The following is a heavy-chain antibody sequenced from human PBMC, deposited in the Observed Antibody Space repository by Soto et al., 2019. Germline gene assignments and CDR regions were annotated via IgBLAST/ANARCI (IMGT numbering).Heavy chain of an antibody. CDR3: VKDGWSSQTYFDY. CDR2: ISSNGGST. D-gene: IGHD2-15*01. Sequence: PGGSLRLSCSASGFTFSSYAMHWVRQAPGKGLEYVSAISSNGGSTYYADSVKGRFTISRDNSKNTLYLQMSSLRAEDTAVYYCVKDGWSSQTYFDYWGQGTLVTVSS. J-gene: IGHJ4*02. CDR1: GFTFSSYA. V-gene: IGHV3-64D*08.